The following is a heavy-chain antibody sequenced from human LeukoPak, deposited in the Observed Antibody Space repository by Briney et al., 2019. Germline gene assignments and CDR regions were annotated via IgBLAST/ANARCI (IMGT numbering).Heavy chain of an antibody. V-gene: IGHV3-23*01. J-gene: IGHJ4*02. CDR2: ISGSGGST. Sequence: GGSLRLSCAASGFTFDDYAMHWVRQAPGKGLEWVSAISGSGGSTYYADSVKGRFTISRDNSKNTLYLQMNSLRAEDTAVYYCAKHRDRVATTEVDYWGQGTLVTVSS. D-gene: IGHD5-12*01. CDR3: AKHRDRVATTEVDY. CDR1: GFTFDDYA.